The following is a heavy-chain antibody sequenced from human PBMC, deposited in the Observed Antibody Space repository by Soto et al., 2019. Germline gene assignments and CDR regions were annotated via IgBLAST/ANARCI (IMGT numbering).Heavy chain of an antibody. CDR1: GFTFSSYA. CDR2: ISGSGGST. V-gene: IGHV3-23*01. Sequence: PGGSLRLSCAASGFTFSSYAMSWVRQAPGKGLEWVSAISGSGGSTYYADSVKGRFTISRDNSKNTLYLQMNSLRAGDTAVYYCAKSPIDFWSGYAFDIWGQGTMVTVSS. CDR3: AKSPIDFWSGYAFDI. D-gene: IGHD3-3*01. J-gene: IGHJ3*02.